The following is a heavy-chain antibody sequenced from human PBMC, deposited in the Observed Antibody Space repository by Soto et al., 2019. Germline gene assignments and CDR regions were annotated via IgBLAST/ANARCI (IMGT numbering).Heavy chain of an antibody. CDR3: AKDEGWELQGP. CDR1: GFTFSSYG. D-gene: IGHD1-26*01. J-gene: IGHJ5*02. CDR2: ISYDGSNK. Sequence: GGSLRLSCAASGFTFSSYGMHWVRQAPGKGLEWVAVISYDGSNKYYADSVKGRFTISRDNSKNTLYLQMNSLRAEDTAVYYCAKDEGWELQGPWGQGTLVTVSS. V-gene: IGHV3-30*18.